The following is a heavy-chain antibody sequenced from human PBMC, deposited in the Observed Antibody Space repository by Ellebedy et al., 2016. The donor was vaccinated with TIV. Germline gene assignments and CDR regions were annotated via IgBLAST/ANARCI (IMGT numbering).Heavy chain of an antibody. V-gene: IGHV1-69*13. D-gene: IGHD2-15*01. CDR1: GGTFSSYA. CDR2: IIPIFGTA. J-gene: IGHJ6*02. CDR3: AAGYCSGGSCYYYYYGMDV. Sequence: SVKVSCXASGGTFSSYAISWVRQAPGQGLEWMGGIIPIFGTANYAQKFQGRVTITADESTSTAYMELSSLRSEDTAVYYCAAGYCSGGSCYYYYYGMDVWGQGSTVIVSS.